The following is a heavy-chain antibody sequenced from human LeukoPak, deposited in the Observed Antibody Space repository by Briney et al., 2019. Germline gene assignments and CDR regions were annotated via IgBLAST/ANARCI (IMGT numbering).Heavy chain of an antibody. J-gene: IGHJ4*02. CDR2: IKKDGSEK. Sequence: GGSLRLSCAASGFIFSSYWMSWVRQAPGKGLEWVANIKKDGSEKYYVDSVKGRFTISRDNAKKSLYLQMNSLRAEDTAVYYCARHLSGITGYTYGRGIDYWGQGTLLTVSS. CDR1: GFIFSSYW. D-gene: IGHD5-12*01. V-gene: IGHV3-7*01. CDR3: ARHLSGITGYTYGRGIDY.